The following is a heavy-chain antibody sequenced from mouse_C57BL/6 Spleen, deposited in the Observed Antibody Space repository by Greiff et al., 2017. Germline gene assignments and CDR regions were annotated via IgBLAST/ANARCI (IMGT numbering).Heavy chain of an antibody. D-gene: IGHD2-1*01. J-gene: IGHJ2*01. CDR2: IYPGDGDI. V-gene: IGHV1-82*01. CDR1: GYALSSSW. Sequence: QVQLQQSGPELVKPGASVKISCKASGYALSSSWMNWVKQRPGKGLEWIGRIYPGDGDINYNGKFKGKATLTADKSSSTAYMQLSSLTSEDSAVYFCARSIYYGNYMDYWGQGTTLTVSS. CDR3: ARSIYYGNYMDY.